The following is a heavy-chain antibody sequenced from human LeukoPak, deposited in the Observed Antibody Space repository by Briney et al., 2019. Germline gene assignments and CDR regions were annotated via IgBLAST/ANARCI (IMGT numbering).Heavy chain of an antibody. CDR3: ARDKIVGATHFDY. D-gene: IGHD1-26*01. J-gene: IGHJ4*02. CDR1: GFIFSDYY. Sequence: GGSLRLSCAASGFIFSDYYMGWIRQAPGKGLEWVANIKQDGSEKYYVDSVKGRFTISRDNAKNTLYLQMNSLRAEDTAVYYCARDKIVGATHFDYWGQGTLVTVSS. V-gene: IGHV3-7*01. CDR2: IKQDGSEK.